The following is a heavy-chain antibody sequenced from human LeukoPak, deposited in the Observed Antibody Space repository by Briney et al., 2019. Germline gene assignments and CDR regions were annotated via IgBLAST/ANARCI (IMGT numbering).Heavy chain of an antibody. CDR3: ARDSFWSGPLDY. Sequence: GGSLRLSCAASGFTFSSYAMHWVRQAPGKGLEWVAVISYDGSNKYYADSVKGRFTISRDNSKNTLYLQMNSLRAEDTAVYYCARDSFWSGPLDYWGQGTLVTVAS. D-gene: IGHD3-3*01. J-gene: IGHJ4*02. V-gene: IGHV3-30-3*01. CDR2: ISYDGSNK. CDR1: GFTFSSYA.